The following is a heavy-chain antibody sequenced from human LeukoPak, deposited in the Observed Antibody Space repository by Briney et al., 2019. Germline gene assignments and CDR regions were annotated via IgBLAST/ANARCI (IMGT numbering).Heavy chain of an antibody. Sequence: PGGSLRLSCAASGFTFSNSAMNWVRQAPGKGLEWLSYIGSGGNNIYYADSVKGRFTISRDNARNSLYLQMNSLRAEDTAVYYCARKPIMTTVRVFDYWGQGTLVTVSS. J-gene: IGHJ4*02. D-gene: IGHD4-17*01. V-gene: IGHV3-48*01. CDR1: GFTFSNSA. CDR2: IGSGGNNI. CDR3: ARKPIMTTVRVFDY.